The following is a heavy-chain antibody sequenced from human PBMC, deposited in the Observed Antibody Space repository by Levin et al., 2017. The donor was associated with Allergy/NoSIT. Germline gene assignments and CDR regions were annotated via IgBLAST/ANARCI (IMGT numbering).Heavy chain of an antibody. D-gene: IGHD1-26*01. CDR1: GFTFSDYE. CDR3: ARDIAKIVGATTGLYYYYGMDG. CDR2: IGGTGSTR. J-gene: IGHJ6*02. V-gene: IGHV3-48*03. Sequence: GGSLRLSCAASGFTFSDYEMNWVRLAPGKGLEWISYIGGTGSTRYYADSVKGRFIISRDNAKSSLYLQMNSLRAEDTAVYYCARDIAKIVGATTGLYYYYGMDGWGQGTTVTVSS.